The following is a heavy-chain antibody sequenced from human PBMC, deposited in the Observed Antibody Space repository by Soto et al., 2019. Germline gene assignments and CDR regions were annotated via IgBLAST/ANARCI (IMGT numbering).Heavy chain of an antibody. CDR2: ISYDGSNK. V-gene: IGHV3-30*18. CDR1: GFTFSSYG. J-gene: IGHJ4*02. Sequence: QVQLVESGGGVVQPGRSLRLSCAASGFTFSSYGMHWVRQAPGKGLEWVAVISYDGSNKYYADSVKGRFTISRDNSKNTLYLQMNSLRAEDTAVYYCAKLSDSSRWYGFDYWGQGTLVTVSS. D-gene: IGHD6-13*01. CDR3: AKLSDSSRWYGFDY.